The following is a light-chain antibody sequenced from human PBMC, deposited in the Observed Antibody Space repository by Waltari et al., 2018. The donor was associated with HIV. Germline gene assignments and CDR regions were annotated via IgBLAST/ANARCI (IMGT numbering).Light chain of an antibody. CDR3: GTWDSSLSAVL. CDR2: DNN. V-gene: IGLV1-51*01. J-gene: IGLJ2*01. Sequence: QSVLTQPPSVSAAPGQKVTISCSGRSSNIGNHYVSWYQQLPGTAPKLLIYDNNKRPSGIPDRFSGSKSGTSATLGITGLQTGDEADYYCGTWDSSLSAVLFGGGTKLTVL. CDR1: SSNIGNHY.